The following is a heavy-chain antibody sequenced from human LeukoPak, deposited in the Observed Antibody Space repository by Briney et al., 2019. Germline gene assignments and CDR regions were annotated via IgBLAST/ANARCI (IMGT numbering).Heavy chain of an antibody. Sequence: PGGSLRLSCAASGFTFSSYGMHWVRQAPGKGLEWVAFIRYDGSNKYYADSVKGRFTISRDNSKNTLYLRMNSLRAEDTAVYYCAKTELLRFLEWLSPDYYYYYMDVWGKGTTVTVSS. J-gene: IGHJ6*03. CDR2: IRYDGSNK. CDR1: GFTFSSYG. CDR3: AKTELLRFLEWLSPDYYYYYMDV. V-gene: IGHV3-30*02. D-gene: IGHD3-3*01.